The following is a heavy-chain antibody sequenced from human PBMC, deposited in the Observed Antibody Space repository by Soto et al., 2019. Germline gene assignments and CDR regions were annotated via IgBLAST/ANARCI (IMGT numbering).Heavy chain of an antibody. CDR2: ISYDGSNK. Sequence: SLRLSCAASGFTFSSYCMHWVRQAPGKGLEWVAVISYDGSNKYYADSVKGRFTISRDNSKNTLYLQMNSLRAEDTAVYYCAKDFRDGYNWGADYWVQGTLVTVSS. V-gene: IGHV3-30*18. J-gene: IGHJ4*02. D-gene: IGHD5-12*01. CDR3: AKDFRDGYNWGADY. CDR1: GFTFSSYC.